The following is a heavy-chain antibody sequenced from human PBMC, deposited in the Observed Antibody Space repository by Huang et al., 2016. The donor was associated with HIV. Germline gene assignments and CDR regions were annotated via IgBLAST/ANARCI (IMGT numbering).Heavy chain of an antibody. CDR1: GYSFSIYW. V-gene: IGHV5-51*03. Sequence: EVQLVQSGAEVKKPGESLKISCTGSGYSFSIYWIAWVRKMPGKGLEWIGIIYPFEPNSTYSPSFEGHVSISVDKSINTVYLHWSSLKASDTAIYYCAKGRRAFDVWGQGTWVTVSS. CDR3: AKGRRAFDV. CDR2: IYPFEPNS. J-gene: IGHJ3*01.